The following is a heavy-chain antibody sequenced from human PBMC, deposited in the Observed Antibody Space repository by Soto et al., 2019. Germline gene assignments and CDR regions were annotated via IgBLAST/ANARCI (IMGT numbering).Heavy chain of an antibody. Sequence: QVQLVESGGGLVKPGGSLRLSCAASGFTFSDYYMSWLRQAPGKGLEWVSYISSSGSTIHYADSVKGPFTISRDNAKNSLYLQMNSRRAGYTAVYYCARYRGDCTNGVCYTLAEYFQHWGQGTLVTVSS. J-gene: IGHJ1*01. CDR3: ARYRGDCTNGVCYTLAEYFQH. CDR2: ISSSGSTI. CDR1: GFTFSDYY. D-gene: IGHD2-8*01. V-gene: IGHV3-11*04.